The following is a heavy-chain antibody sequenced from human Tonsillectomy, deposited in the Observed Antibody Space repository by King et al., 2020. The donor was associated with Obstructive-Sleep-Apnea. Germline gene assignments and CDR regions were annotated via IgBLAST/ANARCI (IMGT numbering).Heavy chain of an antibody. CDR3: ARDLTTVTTPSFDY. CDR2: IYHSGST. CDR1: GGSISSSNW. Sequence: LQLQESGPGLVKPSGTLSLTCAVSGGSISSSNWWRWVRQPPGKGLEWIGEIYHSGSTNYNPSLKSRVTISVDKSKNQFSLKLSSVTAADTAVYYCARDLTTVTTPSFDYWGQGTLVTVSS. V-gene: IGHV4-4*02. D-gene: IGHD4-17*01. J-gene: IGHJ4*02.